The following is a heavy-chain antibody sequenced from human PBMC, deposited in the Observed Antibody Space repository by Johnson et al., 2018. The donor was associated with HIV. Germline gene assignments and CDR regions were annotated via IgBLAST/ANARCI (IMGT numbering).Heavy chain of an antibody. CDR2: IYSGGST. CDR1: GFTVSSNY. CDR3: ARDRTITGNDPFDI. J-gene: IGHJ3*02. V-gene: IGHV3-53*01. D-gene: IGHD1-20*01. Sequence: VQLVESGGGLIQPGGSLRLSCAASGFTVSSNYMSWVRQAPGKGLEWVSVIYSGGSTYYADSVKGRFTISRDNAKNSLYLQMNSLRAEDTALYYCARDRTITGNDPFDIWGQGTMVTVSS.